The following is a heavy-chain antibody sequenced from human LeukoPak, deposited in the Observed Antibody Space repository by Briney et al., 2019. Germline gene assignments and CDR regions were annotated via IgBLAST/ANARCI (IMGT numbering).Heavy chain of an antibody. CDR1: GGSISSSSYY. V-gene: IGHV4-39*01. D-gene: IGHD2-15*01. Sequence: SETLSLACTVSGGSISSSSYYWGWIRQPPGKGLEWIGSIYYSGSTYYNPSLKSRVTISIDTSKNQFSLKLSSVTAADTAVYYCASFYCSGGSCYQYYYYYYMDVWGKGTTVTISS. J-gene: IGHJ6*03. CDR2: IYYSGST. CDR3: ASFYCSGGSCYQYYYYYYMDV.